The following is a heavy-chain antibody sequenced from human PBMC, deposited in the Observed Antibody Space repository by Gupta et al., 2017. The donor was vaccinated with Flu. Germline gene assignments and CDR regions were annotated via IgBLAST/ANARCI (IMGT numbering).Heavy chain of an antibody. CDR3: AKAIVVVSPTPYGFDF. CDR2: ISYDGSNK. Sequence: QVQLVESGGGVVQPGRSLRPSCAASGFNFHSYGLHLVRQAPGKGLEWVATISYDGSNKYYADSVEGRFSISRDGFKNTLFLQMNSLTAEDTAVYYCAKAIVVVSPTPYGFDFWGQGTLVTVSS. CDR1: GFNFHSYG. V-gene: IGHV3-30*18. D-gene: IGHD2-21*01. J-gene: IGHJ4*02.